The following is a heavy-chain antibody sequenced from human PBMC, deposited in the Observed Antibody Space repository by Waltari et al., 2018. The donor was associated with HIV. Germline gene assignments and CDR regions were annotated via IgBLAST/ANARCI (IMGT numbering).Heavy chain of an antibody. CDR3: ARESMVRGVILSLGAFDI. CDR1: GGSISSSSYY. CDR2: IYYSGCT. V-gene: IGHV4-39*07. D-gene: IGHD3-10*01. Sequence: QLQLQESGPGLVKPSETLSLTCTVSGGSISSSSYYWGWIRQPPGKGLEWIGSIYYSGCTYYNPSLKSRVTISVDTSKNQFSRKLSSVTAADTAVYYCARESMVRGVILSLGAFDIWGQGTMVTVSS. J-gene: IGHJ3*02.